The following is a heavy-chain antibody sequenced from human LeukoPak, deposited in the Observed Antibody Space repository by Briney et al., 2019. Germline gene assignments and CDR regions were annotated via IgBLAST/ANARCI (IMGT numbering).Heavy chain of an antibody. D-gene: IGHD2-15*01. V-gene: IGHV4-59*01. CDR2: IYFTGSA. CDR3: ARDIFSCSGGKCYYNDAFDV. Sequence: SETLSLTCTVSGGSISNYYWNWIRQPPGEGLEWIGYIYFTGSAIYNPSLKSRLTMSVDTSKNQFSLRLNSVTAADTAVYYCARDIFSCSGGKCYYNDAFDVWGQGTMVTVSS. J-gene: IGHJ3*01. CDR1: GGSISNYY.